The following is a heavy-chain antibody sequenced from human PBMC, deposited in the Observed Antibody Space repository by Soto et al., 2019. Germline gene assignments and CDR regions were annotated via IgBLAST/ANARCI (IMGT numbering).Heavy chain of an antibody. D-gene: IGHD2-15*01. V-gene: IGHV4-34*01. CDR2: INHSGST. CDR3: ARDVGMGYYYYYMDV. J-gene: IGHJ6*03. Sequence: SETLSLTCAVYGGSFSGYYWSWIRQPPGKGLEWIGEINHSGSTNYNPSLKSRVTVSLDTSKNQFSLKLSSVTAADTAVYYCARDVGMGYYYYYMDVWGKGTTVTVSS. CDR1: GGSFSGYY.